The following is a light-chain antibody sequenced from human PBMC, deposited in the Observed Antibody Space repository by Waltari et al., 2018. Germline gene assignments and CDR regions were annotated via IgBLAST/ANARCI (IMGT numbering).Light chain of an antibody. J-gene: IGKJ1*01. Sequence: EIVLTQSPGILSLSLGERATVSCRASQSVTRALAWYQQKPGQAPRRLIYGASTRAAGIPDRFSGSGSGTDFSLTISRLEPDDFAVYYCQHYLRLPVTFGQGTTVEI. CDR3: QHYLRLPVT. V-gene: IGKV3-20*01. CDR2: GAS. CDR1: QSVTRA.